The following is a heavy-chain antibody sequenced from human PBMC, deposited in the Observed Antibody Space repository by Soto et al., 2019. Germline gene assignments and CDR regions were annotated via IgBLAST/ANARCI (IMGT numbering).Heavy chain of an antibody. CDR1: GFTFSSYS. Sequence: GGSLRLSCAASGFTFSSYSMNWVRQAPGKGLEWVSSISSSSSYIYYADSVKGRFTISRDNAKNSLYLQMNSLRAEDTAVYYCARDHSSGWQGYAFDIWGQGTMVTVSS. V-gene: IGHV3-21*01. CDR2: ISSSSSYI. J-gene: IGHJ3*02. D-gene: IGHD6-19*01. CDR3: ARDHSSGWQGYAFDI.